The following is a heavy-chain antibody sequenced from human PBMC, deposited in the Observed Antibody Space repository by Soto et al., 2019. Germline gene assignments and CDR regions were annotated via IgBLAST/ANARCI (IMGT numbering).Heavy chain of an antibody. CDR1: GGSISSSDHY. D-gene: IGHD6-13*01. CDR3: ARHRINRGSWYWVDP. J-gene: IGHJ5*02. CDR2: IYYSGSI. V-gene: IGHV4-39*01. Sequence: QLQLRESGPGLVKPSETLTLTCTVSGGSISSSDHYWAWIRQPPGKGLEWLATIYYSGSIYYSPSLKSRATISVDTSKNQISLNLTSVTAADTAFYYCARHRINRGSWYWVDPWGQGTLVTVSS.